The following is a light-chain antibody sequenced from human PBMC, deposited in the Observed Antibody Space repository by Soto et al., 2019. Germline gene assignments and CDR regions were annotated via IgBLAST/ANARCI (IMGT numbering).Light chain of an antibody. CDR3: LQEYNYPLT. V-gene: IGKV1-6*01. Sequence: AIQMTQSPSSLSASVGDRVTITCRASQGIRHYLGWYQQKPGQAPKLLIYAASSLQSGVPSRFSGSGSGTDFTLTISSLQPEDFATYYCLQEYNYPLTFGGGTKVEIK. J-gene: IGKJ4*01. CDR2: AAS. CDR1: QGIRHY.